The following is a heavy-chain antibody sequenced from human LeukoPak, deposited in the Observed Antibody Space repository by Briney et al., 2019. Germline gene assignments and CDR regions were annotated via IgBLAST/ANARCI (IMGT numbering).Heavy chain of an antibody. CDR1: GFTFSSYA. J-gene: IGHJ4*02. Sequence: GGSLRLSCAASGFTFSSYAMGWVRQAPGKGLEWVSAISGSGGSTYYADSVKGRFTISRDNSKNALYLQMNSLRAEDTAVYYCARYSSDYFDYWGQGTLVTVSS. CDR3: ARYSSDYFDY. V-gene: IGHV3-23*01. D-gene: IGHD6-19*01. CDR2: ISGSGGST.